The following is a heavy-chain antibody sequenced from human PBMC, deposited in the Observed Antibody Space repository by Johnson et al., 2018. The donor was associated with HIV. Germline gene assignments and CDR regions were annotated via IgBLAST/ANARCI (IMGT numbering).Heavy chain of an antibody. V-gene: IGHV3-53*01. J-gene: IGHJ3*02. CDR2: IYSGGNT. Sequence: VQLVESGGGLIQPGGSLRLSCAASGFTVSSNYMSWVRQPPGKGLEWVSVIYSGGNTYYADSVKGRFTISRDNSKNTLYLQMSSLRAEDTALYYCARDFNSGSPDGALDIWGQGTMVTVSS. CDR1: GFTVSSNY. CDR3: ARDFNSGSPDGALDI. D-gene: IGHD4-23*01.